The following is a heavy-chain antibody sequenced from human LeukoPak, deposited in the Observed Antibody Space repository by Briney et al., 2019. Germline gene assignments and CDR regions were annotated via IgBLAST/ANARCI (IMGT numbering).Heavy chain of an antibody. Sequence: GGSLRLSCAPSAFTFGSPAMSWDSQAQGKGPEWVSTFSPSGPDTYYADSVKGPFTILRDNSTNTLYLQVNSLRADHTAVNLCAKGSLGSWYLFDYWGQGTLDTVSS. CDR2: FSPSGPDT. J-gene: IGHJ4*02. D-gene: IGHD6-13*01. CDR3: AKGSLGSWYLFDY. CDR1: AFTFGSPA. V-gene: IGHV3-23*01.